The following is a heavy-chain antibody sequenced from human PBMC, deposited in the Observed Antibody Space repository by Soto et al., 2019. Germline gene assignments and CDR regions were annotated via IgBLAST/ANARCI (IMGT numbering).Heavy chain of an antibody. CDR2: IYWDDDT. CDR1: GLTLNSSGLS. J-gene: IGHJ4*02. Sequence: SGPTLVNPTQTLKLSCTFPGLTLNSSGLSVRWLSEPPGKHQEWLALIYWDDDTRYGPSLKRRLTIPMDTSKDQVGLTMTNLDPGDTASYYCEDRSPGVNDYWNQGALVTVSS. CDR3: EDRSPGVNDY. D-gene: IGHD2-21*01. V-gene: IGHV2-5*05.